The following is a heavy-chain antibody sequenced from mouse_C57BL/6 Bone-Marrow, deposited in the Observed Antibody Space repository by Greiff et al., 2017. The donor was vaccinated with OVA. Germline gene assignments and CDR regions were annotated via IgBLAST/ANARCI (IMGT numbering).Heavy chain of an antibody. V-gene: IGHV5-2*01. J-gene: IGHJ4*01. D-gene: IGHD2-5*01. CDR2: INSDGGST. Sequence: DVMLVESGGGLVQPGESLKLSCESNEYEFPSHDMSWVRKTPEKRLVLVAAINSDGGSTYYPATMERRFIISRDNTKQTLYLQMSRLRSEDTALYYCARIHSKSYAMDYWGQGTSVTVSS. CDR1: EYEFPSHD. CDR3: ARIHSKSYAMDY.